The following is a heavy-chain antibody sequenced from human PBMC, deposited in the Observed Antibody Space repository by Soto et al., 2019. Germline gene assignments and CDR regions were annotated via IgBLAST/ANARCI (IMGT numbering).Heavy chain of an antibody. CDR3: ARGDRGAFDL. D-gene: IGHD2-21*02. V-gene: IGHV3-74*01. CDR1: GFTLRYYW. Sequence: GGSLRLSCAASGFTLRYYWMHWVRQAPGQGLVWVSRIHSDGSSTTYADSVKGRFTISRDNAKNTLYLQMNSLRAEDTAVYYSARGDRGAFDLWGQGTMVTVSS. J-gene: IGHJ3*01. CDR2: IHSDGSST.